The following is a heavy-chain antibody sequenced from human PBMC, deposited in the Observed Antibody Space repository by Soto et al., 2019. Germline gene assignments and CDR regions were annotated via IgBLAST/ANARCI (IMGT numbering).Heavy chain of an antibody. CDR1: GFTFSTKW. Sequence: EVQLVESGGDLVQPGGSLRLSCAASGFTFSTKWMTWVRQAPGKGLEWVANIKPDGSQSFYVDSVRGRFTISRDNTKSSRYLQMHRLTAEDTALYYCATDLTWKNYWGQGTLVTVSS. D-gene: IGHD1-1*01. CDR3: ATDLTWKNY. J-gene: IGHJ4*02. CDR2: IKPDGSQS. V-gene: IGHV3-7*01.